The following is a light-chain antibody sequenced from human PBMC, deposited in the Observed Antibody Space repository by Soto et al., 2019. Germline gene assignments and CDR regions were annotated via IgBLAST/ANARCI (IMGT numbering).Light chain of an antibody. V-gene: IGKV3-11*01. Sequence: EIVLAQSPATLSLSPWERATLSCRASQSVSISLAWYQQKPGQAPRLLIYDASNRATGVPARFSGSGSGTDFTLTVSSLEPEDFALYYCQQRSNWPPEITFGQGTRLEI. CDR1: QSVSIS. J-gene: IGKJ5*01. CDR2: DAS. CDR3: QQRSNWPPEIT.